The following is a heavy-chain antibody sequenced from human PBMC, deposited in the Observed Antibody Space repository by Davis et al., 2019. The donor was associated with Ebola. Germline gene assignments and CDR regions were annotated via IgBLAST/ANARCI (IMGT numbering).Heavy chain of an antibody. Sequence: SVKVSCKASGGIFNSYPMSWVRQAPGQGLEWMGGIIPMFGTANNAQKFQGRVTITADESTSTAYMELSSLRSEDTAVYYCARTDKTNSYGMDVWGQGTTVTVSS. CDR1: GGIFNSYP. J-gene: IGHJ6*02. CDR2: IIPMFGTA. CDR3: ARTDKTNSYGMDV. V-gene: IGHV1-69*13. D-gene: IGHD2/OR15-2a*01.